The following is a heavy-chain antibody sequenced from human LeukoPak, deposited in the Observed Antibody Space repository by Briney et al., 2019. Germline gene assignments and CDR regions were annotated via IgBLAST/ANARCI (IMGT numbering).Heavy chain of an antibody. CDR3: ARGGYGEYVQAFDI. Sequence: PGGSLRLSCAASGFTVSSNYISWVRQAPGKGLEWVSVIYSGDTTYHADSVKGRFSISRDNSKNTVFLQMNSLRAEDAAVYYCARGGYGEYVQAFDIWGQGTMVTVSS. CDR2: IYSGDTT. J-gene: IGHJ3*02. D-gene: IGHD4-17*01. CDR1: GFTVSSNY. V-gene: IGHV3-53*01.